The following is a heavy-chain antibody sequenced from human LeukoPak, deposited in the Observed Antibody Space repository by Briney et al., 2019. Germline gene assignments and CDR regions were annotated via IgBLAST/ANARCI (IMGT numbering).Heavy chain of an antibody. CDR2: IGGSATTT. D-gene: IGHD2-21*01. J-gene: IGHJ1*01. CDR3: TKVLSDWSPFQH. Sequence: GGSLRLSCAASEFTFSNYAMSWVRQAPGKGLEWVSSIGGSATTTYYAESVKGRFTISRDNSKNTLYLQINSLRTEDTAVYVCTKVLSDWSPFQHWGQSTLVSVSS. CDR1: EFTFSNYA. V-gene: IGHV3-23*01.